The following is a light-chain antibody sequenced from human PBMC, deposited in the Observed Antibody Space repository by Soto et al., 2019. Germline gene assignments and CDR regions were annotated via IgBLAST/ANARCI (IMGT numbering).Light chain of an antibody. V-gene: IGLV1-40*01. J-gene: IGLJ3*02. Sequence: QSVLTQPPSVSGAPGQRVTISCTGSSSNIGAGYDVHWYQQLPGTAPKLLIYGNSNRPSGVPDRFSGSKSGTSASLAISGLRTEDDAQYYCAAWDDSLSGVVFGGGTKLTVL. CDR3: AAWDDSLSGVV. CDR2: GNS. CDR1: SSNIGAGYD.